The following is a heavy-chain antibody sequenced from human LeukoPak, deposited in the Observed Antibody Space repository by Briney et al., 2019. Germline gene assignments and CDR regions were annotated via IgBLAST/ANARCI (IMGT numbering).Heavy chain of an antibody. J-gene: IGHJ6*03. D-gene: IGHD3-16*01. Sequence: SETLSLTCTVSADSINSGGYYWSWIRQPPGKGLEWIGSIDHSGSSYYSPSLKSRVTISVDRSKNQFSLHLTSVTAADTAVYYCASWGDYYYYYMDVWGKGTTVTVSS. V-gene: IGHV4-30-2*01. CDR3: ASWGDYYYYYMDV. CDR1: ADSINSGGYY. CDR2: IDHSGSS.